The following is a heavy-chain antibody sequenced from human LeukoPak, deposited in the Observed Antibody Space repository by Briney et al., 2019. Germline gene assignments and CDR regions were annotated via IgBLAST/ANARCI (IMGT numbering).Heavy chain of an antibody. J-gene: IGHJ4*02. CDR3: ARKNVVVVAATLLNYFDY. Sequence: SETLSLTCTVSGYSISSGYYWGWIRQPPGKWLEWIGSIYHSGSTYYNPSLKSRVTISVDTSKNQFSLKLSSVTAADTAVYYCARKNVVVVAATLLNYFDYWGQGTLVTVSS. CDR2: IYHSGST. V-gene: IGHV4-38-2*02. D-gene: IGHD2-15*01. CDR1: GYSISSGYY.